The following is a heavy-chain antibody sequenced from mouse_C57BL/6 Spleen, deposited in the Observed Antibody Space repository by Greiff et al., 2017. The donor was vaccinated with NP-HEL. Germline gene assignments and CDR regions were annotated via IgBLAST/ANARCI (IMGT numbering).Heavy chain of an antibody. J-gene: IGHJ4*01. CDR1: GYAFSSYW. CDR2: IYPGDGDT. V-gene: IGHV1-80*01. Sequence: QVQLQQSGAELVKPGASVKISCKASGYAFSSYWMNWVKQRPGKGLEWIGQIYPGDGDTNYNGKFKGKATLTADKSSSTAYMQLSSLTSEDSAVYFCARFDYYGSSYVMDYWGQGTSVTVSS. D-gene: IGHD1-1*01. CDR3: ARFDYYGSSYVMDY.